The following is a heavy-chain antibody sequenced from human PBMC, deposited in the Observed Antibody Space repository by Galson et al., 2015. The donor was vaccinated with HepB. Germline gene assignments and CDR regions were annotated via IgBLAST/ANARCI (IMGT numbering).Heavy chain of an antibody. CDR2: ISSSSSYI. CDR3: ARDRSTTDYYYYYMDV. V-gene: IGHV3-21*01. D-gene: IGHD4-11*01. Sequence: SLRLSCAASGFTFSSYSMNWVRQAPGKGLEWVSSISSSSSYIYYADSVKGRLTISRDNAKNSLYLQMNSLRAEDTAVYYCARDRSTTDYYYYYMDVWGKGTTVTVSS. CDR1: GFTFSSYS. J-gene: IGHJ6*03.